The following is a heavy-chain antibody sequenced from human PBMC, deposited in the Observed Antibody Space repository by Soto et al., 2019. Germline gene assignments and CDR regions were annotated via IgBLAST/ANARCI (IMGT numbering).Heavy chain of an antibody. D-gene: IGHD3-22*01. J-gene: IGHJ4*02. CDR1: GGTFSSYT. CDR2: IIPILGIA. V-gene: IGHV1-69*08. Sequence: QVQLVQSGAEVKKPGSSVKVSCKASGGTFSSYTISWVRQAPGQGLEWMGRIIPILGIANYAQKFQGRVTITADKSTSTAYMELSSLRSEDTSVYYCARDVDYYDSSSLPFDYWGQGTLVTVSS. CDR3: ARDVDYYDSSSLPFDY.